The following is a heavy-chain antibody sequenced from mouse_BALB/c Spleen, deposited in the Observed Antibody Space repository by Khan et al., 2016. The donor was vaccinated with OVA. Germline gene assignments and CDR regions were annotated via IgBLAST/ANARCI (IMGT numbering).Heavy chain of an antibody. J-gene: IGHJ1*01. CDR2: ISYDGSN. CDR1: GYSITSGYY. CDR3: ARDYRPRYFDV. V-gene: IGHV3-6*02. Sequence: VRLKESGPGLVKPSQSLSLTCSVTGYSITSGYYWNWIRQFPGNKLEWMGYISYDGSNNYNPSLKNRISITRDTSKNQFFLKLNSVTTEDTATYYCARDYRPRYFDVWGAGTTVTVSS.